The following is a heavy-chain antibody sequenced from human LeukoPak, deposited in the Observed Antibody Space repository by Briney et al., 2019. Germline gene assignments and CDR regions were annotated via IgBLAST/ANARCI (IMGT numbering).Heavy chain of an antibody. CDR3: ARGRHILTVTPNFDY. D-gene: IGHD2-21*02. CDR1: GYTFANYY. V-gene: IGHV1-46*01. J-gene: IGHJ4*02. CDR2: INPSGGDT. Sequence: GASVKVSCKASGYTFANYYMHWVRQAPGQGLEWMGIINPSGGDTSYAQRFQGRVTMTRDMSTSTVYMELSSLKSEETAVYYCARGRHILTVTPNFDYWGQGTLVTVSS.